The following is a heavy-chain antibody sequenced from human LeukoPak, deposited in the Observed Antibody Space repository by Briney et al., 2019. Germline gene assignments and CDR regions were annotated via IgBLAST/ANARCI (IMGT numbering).Heavy chain of an antibody. V-gene: IGHV3-15*07. CDR2: IKSKTDGGTT. Sequence: GGSLRLSCAASGFTFSDAWMNWVRQAPGKGLEWVGRIKSKTDGGTTDYAAPVKGRFTISRDDSKNTLYLQMNSLKTEDTAVYYCSTTYYYDSSEGYWGQGTLVTVSS. D-gene: IGHD3-22*01. CDR1: GFTFSDAW. CDR3: STTYYYDSSEGY. J-gene: IGHJ4*02.